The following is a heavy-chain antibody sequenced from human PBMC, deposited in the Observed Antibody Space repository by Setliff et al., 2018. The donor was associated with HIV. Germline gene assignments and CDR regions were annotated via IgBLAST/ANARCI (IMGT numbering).Heavy chain of an antibody. CDR2: ISYDGTSK. J-gene: IGHJ4*02. V-gene: IGHV3-30*18. CDR1: GFIFSTYS. D-gene: IGHD2-21*01. Sequence: PGGSLRLSCAASGFIFSTYSMNWVRQAPGKGLEWVAIISYDGTSKHYADSVKGRFTISRDNSKNTLYLHMNNLRGDDTAVYYCAKGCGGAGFCYYADYWGQGTVVTVSS. CDR3: AKGCGGAGFCYYADY.